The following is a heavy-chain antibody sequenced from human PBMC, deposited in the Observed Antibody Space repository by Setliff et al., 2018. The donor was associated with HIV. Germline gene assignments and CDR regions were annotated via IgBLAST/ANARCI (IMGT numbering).Heavy chain of an antibody. J-gene: IGHJ6*03. CDR2: IDHSGII. Sequence: SETLSLTCAIFGGSFTDYYCWSWVRQSPGKGLEWIGEIDHSGIINYNPSLKSRVTMSVDTSKRQFSLNLTSVTAADTAVYYCARGVADYDFWSGSGDYYYMDVWGKGTTVTVSS. V-gene: IGHV4-34*01. D-gene: IGHD3-3*01. CDR3: ARGVADYDFWSGSGDYYYMDV. CDR1: GGSFTDYY.